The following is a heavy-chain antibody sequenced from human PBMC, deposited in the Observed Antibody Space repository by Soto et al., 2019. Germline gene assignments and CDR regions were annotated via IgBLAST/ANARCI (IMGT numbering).Heavy chain of an antibody. CDR3: ARGWGRMFDS. V-gene: IGHV4-34*01. CDR1: GGSFSGYY. CDR2: INHSGST. J-gene: IGHJ4*02. D-gene: IGHD7-27*01. Sequence: QVQLQQWGAGLLKPSETLSLTCAVYGGSFSGYYWNWIRQPPGKGLEWIGEINHSGSTNYNPSLKSRVTISGDTSDTQVSLKLSSVTAADTAACYCARGWGRMFDSWGQGTLVTVSS.